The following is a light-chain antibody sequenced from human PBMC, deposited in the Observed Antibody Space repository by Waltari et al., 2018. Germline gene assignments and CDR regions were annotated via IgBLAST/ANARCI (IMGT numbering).Light chain of an antibody. CDR2: RAA. CDR1: ENALRY. Sequence: DIQMTQSPSILSASVGDTVTITCRASENALRYLAWYQQRPGKAPELRIYRAANLEIGVSSRFRGSGSGTDFTLTINNLQPDDFATYYCQQYNEYPWTFGQGTRVEIK. CDR3: QQYNEYPWT. J-gene: IGKJ1*01. V-gene: IGKV1-5*03.